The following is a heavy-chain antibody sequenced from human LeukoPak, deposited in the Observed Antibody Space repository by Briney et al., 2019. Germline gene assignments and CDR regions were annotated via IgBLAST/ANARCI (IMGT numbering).Heavy chain of an antibody. Sequence: GSLRLSCAASGFTFSSYAMSWVRQAPGKGLEWVSAISGSGGSTYYADSVKGRFTISRDNSKNTLYLQMNSLRAEDTAVYYCAKVTSGYDSSGYYPGNWFDPWGQGTLVTVSS. D-gene: IGHD3-22*01. CDR3: AKVTSGYDSSGYYPGNWFDP. CDR1: GFTFSSYA. V-gene: IGHV3-23*01. CDR2: ISGSGGST. J-gene: IGHJ5*02.